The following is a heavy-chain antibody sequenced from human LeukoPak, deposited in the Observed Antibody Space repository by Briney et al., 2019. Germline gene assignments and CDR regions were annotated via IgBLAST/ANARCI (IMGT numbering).Heavy chain of an antibody. J-gene: IGHJ4*02. D-gene: IGHD1-26*01. CDR1: GYTFTTFV. Sequence: GASVKVSCKASGYTFTTFVVSWVRQAPGQGLEWMGWISPYNGNTNYAQRFQGRVTMTTDTPTSTAYMELGSLRPDDTAVYYCARDCEAINLVGASTYFDYWGQGTLVTVSS. CDR2: ISPYNGNT. CDR3: ARDCEAINLVGASTYFDY. V-gene: IGHV1-18*01.